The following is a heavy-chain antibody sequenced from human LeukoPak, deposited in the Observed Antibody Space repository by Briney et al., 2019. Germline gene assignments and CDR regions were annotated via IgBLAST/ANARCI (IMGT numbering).Heavy chain of an antibody. D-gene: IGHD3-10*01. CDR1: GFTFSSYS. V-gene: IGHV3-21*01. Sequence: GGSLRLSCAASGFTFSSYSMNWVRQAPGKGLEWVSSISSSSSYIYYADSVKGRFTISRDNAKNSLYLQMNSLRAEDTAVYYCARDDYYGSGSYSFLFDYWGQGTLVTVSS. CDR2: ISSSSSYI. J-gene: IGHJ4*02. CDR3: ARDDYYGSGSYSFLFDY.